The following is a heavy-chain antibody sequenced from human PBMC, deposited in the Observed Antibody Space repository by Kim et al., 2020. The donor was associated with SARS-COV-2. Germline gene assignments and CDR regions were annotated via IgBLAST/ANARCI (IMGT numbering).Heavy chain of an antibody. CDR3: ARDGPNYYYSSGYYYDYFQH. V-gene: IGHV1-69*13. CDR2: IIPIFGTA. J-gene: IGHJ1*01. Sequence: SVKVSCKASGGTFSSYAISWVRQAPGQGLEWMGGIIPIFGTANYAQKFQGRVTITADESTSTAYMELSSLRSEDTAVYYCARDGPNYYYSSGYYYDYFQHWGQGTLVTVSS. D-gene: IGHD3-22*01. CDR1: GGTFSSYA.